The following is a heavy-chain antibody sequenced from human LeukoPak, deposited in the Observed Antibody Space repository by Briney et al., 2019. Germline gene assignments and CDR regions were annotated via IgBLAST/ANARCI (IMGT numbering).Heavy chain of an antibody. CDR1: GFTFSSYA. CDR2: INSGGST. J-gene: IGHJ4*02. D-gene: IGHD3-16*02. CDR3: AKRYMGNYYFDF. V-gene: IGHV3-23*01. Sequence: GGSLRLSCAASGFTFSSYAMSWVRQAPGKGLEWVSAINSGGSTYYADSVRGRFTISRDNSKNTLYLQMNSLRAEDTALYYCAKRYMGNYYFDFWGQGTLVTVSS.